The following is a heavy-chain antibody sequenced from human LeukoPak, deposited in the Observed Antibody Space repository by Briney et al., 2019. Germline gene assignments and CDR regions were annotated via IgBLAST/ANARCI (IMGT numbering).Heavy chain of an antibody. CDR1: GFTFSNAW. V-gene: IGHV3-15*01. J-gene: IGHJ4*02. CDR3: TSHDYGEYVFDY. Sequence: GGSLRLSCAASGFTFSNAWMSWVRQAPGKGLEWVGRIKSKTDGGTTDYAAPVKGRFTISRDDSKNTLYLQMNSLKTEDTAVYHCTSHDYGEYVFDYWGQGTLVTVSS. CDR2: IKSKTDGGTT. D-gene: IGHD4-17*01.